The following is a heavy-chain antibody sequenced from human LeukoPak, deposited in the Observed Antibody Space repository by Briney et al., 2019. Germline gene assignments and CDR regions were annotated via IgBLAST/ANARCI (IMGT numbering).Heavy chain of an antibody. V-gene: IGHV4-61*02. J-gene: IGHJ4*02. Sequence: SQTLSLTCTVSGGSISSGSYYWSWIRQPAGKGLEWIGRIYTSGSTNYNPSLKSRVTISVDTSKNQFSLKLSYVTAADTAVYYCARVHGLGFEYFDYWGQGTLVTVSS. CDR3: ARVHGLGFEYFDY. D-gene: IGHD3-10*01. CDR2: IYTSGST. CDR1: GGSISSGSYY.